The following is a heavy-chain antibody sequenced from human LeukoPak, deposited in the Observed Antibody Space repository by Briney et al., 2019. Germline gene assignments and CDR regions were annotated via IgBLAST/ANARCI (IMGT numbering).Heavy chain of an antibody. V-gene: IGHV3-23*01. CDR3: ARLPGYCSGGSCFPPDY. Sequence: SGGSLRLSCAASGFTFSSYAMSWVRQAPGKGLEWVSAISGSGGSTYYADSVKGRFTISRDNSKNTLYLQMNSLRAEDTAVYYCARLPGYCSGGSCFPPDYWGQGTLVIVS. D-gene: IGHD2-15*01. J-gene: IGHJ4*02. CDR1: GFTFSSYA. CDR2: ISGSGGST.